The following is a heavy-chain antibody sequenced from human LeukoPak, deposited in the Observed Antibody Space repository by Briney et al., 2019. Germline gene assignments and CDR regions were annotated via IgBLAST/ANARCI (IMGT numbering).Heavy chain of an antibody. V-gene: IGHV1-8*01. CDR1: GYTFSAYD. D-gene: IGHD3-22*01. CDR3: ARLFDTPAYYYSSGYYHIRY. Sequence: ASVKVSCKASGYTFSAYDINWVRQGAGQGLEWIGWMNPDTGNTGCAQKFQGRVTMTRDTSKSTAYMELNSLRSEDTAVYYCARLFDTPAYYYSSGYYHIRYWGQGTLLTVSS. J-gene: IGHJ4*02. CDR2: MNPDTGNT.